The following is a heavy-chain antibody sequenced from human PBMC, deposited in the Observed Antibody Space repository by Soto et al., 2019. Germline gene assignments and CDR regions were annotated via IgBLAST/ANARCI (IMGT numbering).Heavy chain of an antibody. Sequence: PGGSLRLSCAASGFTFSSYAMSWFRHAPGRGQEWVSAISCSGGSTYDADSVKGRLTISRDNSKNTLYLQVNSLRAEDTAVYYCAKDLTMIVVDHKPPFDYWGQGTLVTVSS. D-gene: IGHD3-22*01. V-gene: IGHV3-23*01. CDR1: GFTFSSYA. J-gene: IGHJ4*02. CDR2: ISCSGGST. CDR3: AKDLTMIVVDHKPPFDY.